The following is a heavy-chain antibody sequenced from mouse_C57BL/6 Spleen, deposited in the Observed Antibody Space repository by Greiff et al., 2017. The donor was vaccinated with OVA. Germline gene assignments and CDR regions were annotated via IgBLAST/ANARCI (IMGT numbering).Heavy chain of an antibody. J-gene: IGHJ3*01. CDR3: ARDHYDYDEGFAY. CDR2: ISYDGST. Sequence: EVKVEESGPGLVKPSESLSLSCSVTGYSITSCYYWYWLRQFPGNILGLMGYISYDGSTYYTPTFKNRISITSDTSKNPFFLKLNSVTTEDTATYYCARDHYDYDEGFAYWGQGTLVTVSA. CDR1: GYSITSCYY. D-gene: IGHD2-4*01. V-gene: IGHV3-6*01.